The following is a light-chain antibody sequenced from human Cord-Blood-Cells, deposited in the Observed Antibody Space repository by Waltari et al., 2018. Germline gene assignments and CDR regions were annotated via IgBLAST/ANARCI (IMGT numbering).Light chain of an antibody. V-gene: IGKV1-39*01. Sequence: DIQMTQSPSSLSASVGDRVTITCRASQSISSYLNWYQPKPGKAPKLLIYAASSLQSGVPSRFSGSGSGTDFTLTISSPQPEDFATYYCQQSYSTPRYTFGQGTKLEIK. CDR3: QQSYSTPRYT. CDR2: AAS. CDR1: QSISSY. J-gene: IGKJ2*01.